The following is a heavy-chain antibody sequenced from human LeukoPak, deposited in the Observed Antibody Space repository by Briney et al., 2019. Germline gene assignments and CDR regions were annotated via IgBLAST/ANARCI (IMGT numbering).Heavy chain of an antibody. V-gene: IGHV1-46*01. D-gene: IGHD2-2*01. CDR3: ARSIVVVPANYYYYYGMDV. Sequence: GASVKVSCKAFGYTFTTYYMHWVRQAPGQGLEWIGIINPSGGGTNYARNFQGRVTMTRDTSTSTVYMELSSLRSEDTAVYYCARSIVVVPANYYYYYGMDVWGQGTTVTVSS. CDR1: GYTFTTYY. CDR2: INPSGGGT. J-gene: IGHJ6*02.